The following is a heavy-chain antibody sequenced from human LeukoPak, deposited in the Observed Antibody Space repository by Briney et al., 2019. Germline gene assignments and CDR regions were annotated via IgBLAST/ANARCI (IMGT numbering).Heavy chain of an antibody. CDR1: GFTFSSYA. V-gene: IGHV3-23*01. Sequence: GGSLRLSCAASGFTFSSYAMSWVRQAPGKGPEWVSAISGSGGSTYYADSVKGRFTISRDNSKNTLYLQMNSLRAEDTAVYYCARMYSSGWYLRPYYFDYWGQGTLVTASS. J-gene: IGHJ4*02. D-gene: IGHD6-19*01. CDR2: ISGSGGST. CDR3: ARMYSSGWYLRPYYFDY.